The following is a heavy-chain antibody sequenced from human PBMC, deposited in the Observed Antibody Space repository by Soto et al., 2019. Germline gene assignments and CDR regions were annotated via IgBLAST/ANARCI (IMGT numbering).Heavy chain of an antibody. D-gene: IGHD2-15*01. J-gene: IGHJ4*02. CDR3: AKGCSGGSFYTDY. CDR2: ISYDGSNK. CDR1: GFTSSSYG. V-gene: IGHV3-30*18. Sequence: QVQLVESGGGVDQPGRSLRLSCAASGFTSSSYGMHWVRQAPGTGLEWVAVISYDGSNKYYADSVKGRFTISRDNSKNTLYLQMNSLRAEDTAVYYCAKGCSGGSFYTDYWGQGTLVTVSS.